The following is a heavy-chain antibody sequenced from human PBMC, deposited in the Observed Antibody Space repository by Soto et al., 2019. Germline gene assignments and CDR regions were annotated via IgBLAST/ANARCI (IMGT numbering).Heavy chain of an antibody. CDR1: GFTFSSYS. D-gene: IGHD1-7*01. Sequence: GGSLRLSCAASGFTFSSYSMNWVRQAPGKGLEWVSSISSSSSYIYYADSVKGRFTISRDNAKNSLYLQMNSLRAEDTAVYYCARDWGWNFWLPNYYYYYYMDVWGKGTTVTVSS. V-gene: IGHV3-21*01. J-gene: IGHJ6*03. CDR3: ARDWGWNFWLPNYYYYYYMDV. CDR2: ISSSSSYI.